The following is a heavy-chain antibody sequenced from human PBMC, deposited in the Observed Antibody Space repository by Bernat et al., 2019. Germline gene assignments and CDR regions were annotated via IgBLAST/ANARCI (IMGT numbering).Heavy chain of an antibody. J-gene: IGHJ4*02. CDR3: ARGGGDKWNSPDH. Sequence: QVQLVQSGAEVKKPGASVKVSCKASGYTFTSYNMQWVRQAPGQRLEWMGWINAGNGYTKYSQKFQGRVTIARDTSASTAYMELNNLRSEDTAVYYCARGGGDKWNSPDHWGQGTLVTVSS. D-gene: IGHD1-7*01. CDR1: GYTFTSYN. V-gene: IGHV1-3*01. CDR2: INAGNGYT.